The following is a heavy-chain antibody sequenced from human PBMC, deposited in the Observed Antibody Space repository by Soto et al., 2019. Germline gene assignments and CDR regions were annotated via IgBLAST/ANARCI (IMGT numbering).Heavy chain of an antibody. Sequence: GGSLRLSCAASGFTFDDYGMSWVRQAPEKGLEWVSGINWNGGSTGYADSVKGRFTISRDNAKNSLYLQMNSLRAEDTALYYCARAVSYYYGSGSHNLRSGMDVWGQGTTVTVSS. CDR3: ARAVSYYYGSGSHNLRSGMDV. D-gene: IGHD3-10*01. V-gene: IGHV3-20*04. CDR1: GFTFDDYG. CDR2: INWNGGST. J-gene: IGHJ6*02.